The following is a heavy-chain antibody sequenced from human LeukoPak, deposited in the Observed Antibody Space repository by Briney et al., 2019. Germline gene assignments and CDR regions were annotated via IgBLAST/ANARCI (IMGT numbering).Heavy chain of an antibody. CDR3: ARERRYYYDSSVYSDAFDI. CDR1: GGSISSGGYS. CDR2: IYHSGST. Sequence: SETLSLTCAVSGGSISSGGYSWSWIRQPPGKGLEWIGYIYHSGSTYYNPSLKSRVTISVDRSKNQFSLKLSSVTAADTAVYYCARERRYYYDSSVYSDAFDIWGQGTMVTVSS. V-gene: IGHV4-30-2*01. D-gene: IGHD3-22*01. J-gene: IGHJ3*02.